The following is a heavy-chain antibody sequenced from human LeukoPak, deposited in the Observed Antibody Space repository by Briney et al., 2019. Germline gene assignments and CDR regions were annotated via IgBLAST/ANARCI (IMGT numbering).Heavy chain of an antibody. CDR2: IYYSGST. CDR1: GGSISSYY. J-gene: IGHJ5*02. CDR3: ARGTVVWYDRNNWLDP. V-gene: IGHV4-59*01. D-gene: IGHD2-15*01. Sequence: SETLSLTCTVSGGSISSYYWSWIRQPPGKGLEWIGYIYYSGSTNYNPSLKSRVTISVDTSKNQFSLKLSSVTAADTAVYYCARGTVVWYDRNNWLDPWGQGTLVTVSS.